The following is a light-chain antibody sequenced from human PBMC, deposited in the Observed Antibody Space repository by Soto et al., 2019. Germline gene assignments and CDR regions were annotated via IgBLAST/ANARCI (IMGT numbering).Light chain of an antibody. Sequence: DIQMTQSPSSLSASVGDRLTISCRASQRIGTSLNWFQQKPGEAPKLLTYCASSLQSGDPSRFRGSGSGTDFTLTISSVQPEDCATYYCQQVYCVPLSFGGGTKVEIK. CDR1: QRIGTS. CDR3: QQVYCVPLS. V-gene: IGKV1-39*01. J-gene: IGKJ4*01. CDR2: CAS.